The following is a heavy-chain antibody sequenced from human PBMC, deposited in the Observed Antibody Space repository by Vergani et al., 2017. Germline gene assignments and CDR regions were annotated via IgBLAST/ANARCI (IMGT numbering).Heavy chain of an antibody. CDR2: INPSGGST. J-gene: IGHJ4*02. Sequence: QVQLVQSGAEVKKPGASVKVSCKASGYTFTNYYMHWVRQAPGQGLEWMGIINPSGGSTSYAQKFQGRVTMTRDTSTSTVYMELSSLRSEDTAVYYCASALVRLTFDYWGQGTLVTVSS. CDR3: ASALVRLTFDY. D-gene: IGHD6-13*01. V-gene: IGHV1-46*01. CDR1: GYTFTNYY.